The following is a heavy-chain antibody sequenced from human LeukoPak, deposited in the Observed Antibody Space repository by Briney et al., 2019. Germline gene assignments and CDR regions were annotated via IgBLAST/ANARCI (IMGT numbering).Heavy chain of an antibody. CDR1: GFTFPIYA. V-gene: IGHV3-30-3*02. D-gene: IGHD5-18*01. J-gene: IGHJ4*02. CDR2: ISYDGSNK. CDR3: AKSSGYSYGA. Sequence: GGSLRLSCAASGFTFPIYAIHWVRQAPGKGLEWVAVISYDGSNKYYADSVKGRFTISRDNSKNTLYLQMNSLRAEDTAVYYCAKSSGYSYGAGGQGTLVTVSS.